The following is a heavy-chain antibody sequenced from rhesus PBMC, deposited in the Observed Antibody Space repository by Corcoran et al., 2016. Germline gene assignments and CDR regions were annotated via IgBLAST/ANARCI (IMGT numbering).Heavy chain of an antibody. D-gene: IGHD6-13*01. CDR3: ARVNSSWYAFDF. CDR2: IYGSGGGT. V-gene: IGHV4-106*01. CDR1: AGSISDDYY. J-gene: IGHJ3*01. Sequence: QVQLQQSGPGLVKPSETLSLTCAVSAGSISDDYYWSWFRQPPGKVLEGIGVIYGSGGGTNSNPAPKHRVTISLDTSKSQFSLKLSSGTAADTAVYYCARVNSSWYAFDFWGQELRVTVSS.